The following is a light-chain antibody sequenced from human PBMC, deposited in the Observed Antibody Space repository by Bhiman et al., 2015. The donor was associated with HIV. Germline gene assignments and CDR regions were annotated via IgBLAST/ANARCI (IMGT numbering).Light chain of an antibody. Sequence: QSALTQPASVSGSPGQSITISCTGTSSDVGGYNYVSWYQQHPGKAPKLLIYDVINRPSGVSNRFSGSKSGNTASLTISGLQAEDEADYCCSSYTSSGTYVFGTGTKVIVL. CDR1: SSDVGGYNY. V-gene: IGLV2-14*03. CDR3: SSYTSSGTYV. J-gene: IGLJ1*01. CDR2: DVI.